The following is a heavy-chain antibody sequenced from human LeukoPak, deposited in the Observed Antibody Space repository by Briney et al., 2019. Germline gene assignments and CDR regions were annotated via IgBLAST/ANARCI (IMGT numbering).Heavy chain of an antibody. D-gene: IGHD3-22*01. J-gene: IGHJ4*02. CDR2: ISGSGGST. CDR1: GFTFSSYA. CDR3: AKDPSPNYYDGSGYYHYLDY. V-gene: IGHV3-23*01. Sequence: GGSLRLSCAASGFTFSSYAMSWVRQAPGKGLEWVSAISGSGGSTYYADSVKGRFTISRDNSKNTLYLQMNSLRAEDTAVYYCAKDPSPNYYDGSGYYHYLDYWGQGTLVTVSS.